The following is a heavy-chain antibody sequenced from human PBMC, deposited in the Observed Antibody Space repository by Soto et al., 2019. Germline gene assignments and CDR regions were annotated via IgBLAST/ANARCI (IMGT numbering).Heavy chain of an antibody. CDR3: ATSAPWFGDAFDI. J-gene: IGHJ3*02. Sequence: GESLKISCAASGFTFSSYAMSWVRQAPGKGLEWVSAISGSGGSTYYADSVKGRFTISRDNSKNTLYLQMNSLRAEDTAVYYCATSAPWFGDAFDIWGQGTMVTVSS. D-gene: IGHD3-10*01. CDR1: GFTFSSYA. V-gene: IGHV3-23*01. CDR2: ISGSGGST.